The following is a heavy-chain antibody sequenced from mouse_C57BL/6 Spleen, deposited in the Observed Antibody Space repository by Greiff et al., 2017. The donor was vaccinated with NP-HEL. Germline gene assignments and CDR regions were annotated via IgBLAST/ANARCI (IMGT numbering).Heavy chain of an antibody. D-gene: IGHD1-1*01. CDR1: GYTFTDYE. CDR2: IDPETGGT. J-gene: IGHJ3*01. Sequence: VQLQQSGAELVRPGASVTLSCKASGYTFTDYEMHWVKQTPVHGLEWIGAIDPETGGTAYNQKFKGKAILTADKSSSTAYMELRSLTSEDSAVYYCTRVLRRGFAYWGQGTLVTVSA. V-gene: IGHV1-15*01. CDR3: TRVLRRGFAY.